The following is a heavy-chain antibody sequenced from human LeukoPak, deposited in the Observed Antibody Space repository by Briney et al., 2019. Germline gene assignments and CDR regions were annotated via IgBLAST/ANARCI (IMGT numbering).Heavy chain of an antibody. J-gene: IGHJ5*02. D-gene: IGHD6-13*01. CDR1: GYTFTSYG. CDR3: ATYSSSWSPNNWFDP. Sequence: GASVKVSCKASGYTFTSYGISWVRQAPGQGLEWMGRIIPILSIANYAQKFQGRVTITADKSTSTAYMELSSLRSEDTAVYYCATYSSSWSPNNWFDPWGQGTLVTVSS. V-gene: IGHV1-69*04. CDR2: IIPILSIA.